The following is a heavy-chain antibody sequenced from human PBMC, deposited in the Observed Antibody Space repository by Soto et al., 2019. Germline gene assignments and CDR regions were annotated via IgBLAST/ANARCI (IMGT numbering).Heavy chain of an antibody. CDR2: INPSSGST. Sequence: GASVKVSCKASGYTFTSYYMHWVRQAPGQGLEWMGIINPSSGSTSYAQKFQGRVTMTRDTSTSTVYMELSSLRSEDTAVYYCAITHQSRPFFVYWGPGTRVTVSS. V-gene: IGHV1-46*01. CDR1: GYTFTSYY. J-gene: IGHJ4*02. D-gene: IGHD6-6*01. CDR3: AITHQSRPFFVY.